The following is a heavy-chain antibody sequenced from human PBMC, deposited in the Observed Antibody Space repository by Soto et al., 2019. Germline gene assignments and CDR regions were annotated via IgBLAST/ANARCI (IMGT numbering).Heavy chain of an antibody. CDR3: ARETGYSSSWNYFDY. V-gene: IGHV3-33*01. J-gene: IGHJ4*02. CDR1: GFTFSSYG. Sequence: QVQLVESGGGVVQLGRSLRLSCAASGFTFSSYGMHWVRQAPGKGLEWVAVIWYDGSNKYYADSVKGRFTISRDNSKNTLYLQMNSLRAEDTAVYYCARETGYSSSWNYFDYWGQGTLVTVSS. CDR2: IWYDGSNK. D-gene: IGHD6-6*01.